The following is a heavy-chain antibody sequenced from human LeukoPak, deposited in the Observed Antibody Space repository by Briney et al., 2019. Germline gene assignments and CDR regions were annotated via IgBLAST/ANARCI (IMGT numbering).Heavy chain of an antibody. CDR3: ARDLSSGWRGFSERKNWFDP. V-gene: IGHV1-46*01. Sequence: ASVKVSCKASGYTFTSYYMHWVRQAPGQGLEWMGIINPSGGSTSYAQKFQGRVTMTRDTSTSTVYMELSSLRSEDTAVYYCARDLSSGWRGFSERKNWFDPWGQGTLVTVSS. J-gene: IGHJ5*02. CDR2: INPSGGST. D-gene: IGHD6-19*01. CDR1: GYTFTSYY.